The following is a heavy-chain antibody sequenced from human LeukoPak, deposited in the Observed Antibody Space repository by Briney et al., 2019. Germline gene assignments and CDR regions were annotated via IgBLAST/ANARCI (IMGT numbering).Heavy chain of an antibody. V-gene: IGHV3-43*01. D-gene: IGHD3-3*01. CDR2: ISWDGGST. CDR1: GFTFDDYT. J-gene: IGHJ4*02. CDR3: AKDLRFLEWLPASYFDY. Sequence: GASLRLSCAASGFTFDDYTMHWVRQAPGEGMEWVSLISWDGGSTYYPDSVKGRFTISRDNSKTSLYLQMNSLRTEDTALYYCAKDLRFLEWLPASYFDYWGQGTLVTVSS.